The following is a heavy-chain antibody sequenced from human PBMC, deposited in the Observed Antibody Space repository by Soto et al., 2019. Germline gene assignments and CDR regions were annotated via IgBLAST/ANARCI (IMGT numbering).Heavy chain of an antibody. J-gene: IGHJ4*02. V-gene: IGHV3-30*18. Sequence: QVQLVESGGGVVQPGRSLRLSCAASGFTFSSYGMHWVRQATGKGLEWVAVISYDGSNKYYADSVKGRFTISRDNSKNTLYLQMNSLRADDTAVYYCAKPTSGSYYGEFDYWGQGTLVTVSS. CDR2: ISYDGSNK. CDR1: GFTFSSYG. D-gene: IGHD1-26*01. CDR3: AKPTSGSYYGEFDY.